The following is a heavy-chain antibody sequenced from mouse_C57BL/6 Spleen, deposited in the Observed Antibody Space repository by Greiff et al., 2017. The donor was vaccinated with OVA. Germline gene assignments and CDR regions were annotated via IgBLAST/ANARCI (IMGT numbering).Heavy chain of an antibody. CDR2: IDPSDSYT. CDR3: ARWDYRGY. V-gene: IGHV1-59*01. CDR1: GYTFTSYW. D-gene: IGHD2-12*01. Sequence: QVQLQQPGAELVRPGTSVKLSCKASGYTFTSYWMHWVKQRPGQGLEWIGVIDPSDSYTNYNQKFKGKATLTVDTSSSTAYMQLSSLTSEDSAVYYCARWDYRGYWGQGTTLTVSS. J-gene: IGHJ2*01.